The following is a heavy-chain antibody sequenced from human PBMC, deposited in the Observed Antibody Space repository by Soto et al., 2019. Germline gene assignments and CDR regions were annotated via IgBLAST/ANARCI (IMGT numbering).Heavy chain of an antibody. CDR1: GGSIGSGGYS. V-gene: IGHV4-30-2*01. Sequence: SETPSLTCAVSGGSIGSGGYSWSWIRQPPGKGLEWIGYIYHSGSTYYNPSLKSRVTISVDRSKNQFSLKLSSVTAADTAVYYCARVPDRWGQGTLVT. CDR3: ARVPDR. CDR2: IYHSGST. J-gene: IGHJ5*02. D-gene: IGHD2-2*01.